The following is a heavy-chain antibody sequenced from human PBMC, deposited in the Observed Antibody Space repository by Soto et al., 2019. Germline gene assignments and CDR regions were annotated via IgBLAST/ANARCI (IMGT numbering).Heavy chain of an antibody. CDR3: ARVGYSSTGTTFHYHGLDV. D-gene: IGHD3-22*01. CDR2: IYPRGGTT. J-gene: IGHJ6*02. CDR1: GYNFTSHY. V-gene: IGHV1-46*01. Sequence: GSVKVSCKASGYNFTSHYMHWVRQAPGQGLESMGIIYPRGGTTIYAQKFQGRVTMTRDTSTHTFYMELSSLRSEDTAMYYCARVGYSSTGTTFHYHGLDVWGQGTTVTVSS.